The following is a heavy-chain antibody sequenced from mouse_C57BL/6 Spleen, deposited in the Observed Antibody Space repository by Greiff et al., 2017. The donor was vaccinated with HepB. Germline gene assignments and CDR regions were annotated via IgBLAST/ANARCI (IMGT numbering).Heavy chain of an antibody. CDR2: IDPNSGGT. Sequence: QVQLKQPGAELVKPGASVKLSCKASGYTFTSYWMHWVKQRPGRGLEWIGRIDPNSGGTKYNEKFKSKATLTVHKPSSTAYMQLSSLTSEDSAVYYCARSDYYDYDGFAYWGQGTLVTVSA. CDR3: ARSDYYDYDGFAY. D-gene: IGHD2-4*01. J-gene: IGHJ3*01. CDR1: GYTFTSYW. V-gene: IGHV1-72*01.